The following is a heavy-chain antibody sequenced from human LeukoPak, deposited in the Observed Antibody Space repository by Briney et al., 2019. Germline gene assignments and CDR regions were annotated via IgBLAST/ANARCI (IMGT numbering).Heavy chain of an antibody. V-gene: IGHV3-7*01. CDR1: GFTFSSYW. CDR3: ARNSKLRYFDWFDY. D-gene: IGHD3-9*01. CDR2: IKQDGSEK. Sequence: PGGSLRLSCAASGFTFSSYWMSWVRQAPGKGLEWVASIKQDGSEKYYVDSVKGRLTISRDNAKNSLYLQMNSLRAEDTAVYYCARNSKLRYFDWFDYWGQGTLVTVSS. J-gene: IGHJ4*02.